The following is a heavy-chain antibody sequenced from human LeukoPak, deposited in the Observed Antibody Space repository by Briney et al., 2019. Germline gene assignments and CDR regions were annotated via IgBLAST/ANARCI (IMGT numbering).Heavy chain of an antibody. D-gene: IGHD1-1*01. Sequence: SETLSLTCTVSGGSISSSSYYWGWIRQPPGKGLEWIGSIYYSGSTYYNPSLKSRVTISVDTSKNQFSLQLNSVTPEDTAVYYCASETSTTGILPGGAQGWFDPWGQGTLVTVSS. CDR1: GGSISSSSYY. V-gene: IGHV4-39*07. CDR3: ASETSTTGILPGGAQGWFDP. J-gene: IGHJ5*02. CDR2: IYYSGST.